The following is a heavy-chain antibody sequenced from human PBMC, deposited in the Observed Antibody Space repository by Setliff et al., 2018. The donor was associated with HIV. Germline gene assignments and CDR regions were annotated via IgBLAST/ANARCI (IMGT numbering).Heavy chain of an antibody. V-gene: IGHV3-7*01. D-gene: IGHD2-8*02. CDR1: GFTFGDYW. J-gene: IGHJ6*02. Sequence: GGSLRLSCAASGFTFGDYWMNWVRQAPGKGLEWVANIKQDGSEKHYMDSVKGRFTSSRDNANNSLFLQMDSLRADDTAVYYCARDGEEYVNGWYWWADYYYYGMDVWGQGTTVTVS. CDR3: ARDGEEYVNGWYWWADYYYYGMDV. CDR2: IKQDGSEK.